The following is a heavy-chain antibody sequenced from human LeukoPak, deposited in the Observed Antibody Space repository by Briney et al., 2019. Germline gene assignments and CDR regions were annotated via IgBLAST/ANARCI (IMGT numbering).Heavy chain of an antibody. J-gene: IGHJ4*02. CDR3: AKKGYYDGSGYYMYYFDH. CDR1: GFTFTSYA. CDR2: VSDSGGST. V-gene: IGHV3-23*01. D-gene: IGHD3-22*01. Sequence: GGSLRLSCAASGFTFTSYAMSWVRQAPGKGLEWVSAVSDSGGSTYYADSVKGRFTISRDNSKNTVHLQMNSLRAEDTAVYYCAKKGYYDGSGYYMYYFDHWGQGTLVTVSS.